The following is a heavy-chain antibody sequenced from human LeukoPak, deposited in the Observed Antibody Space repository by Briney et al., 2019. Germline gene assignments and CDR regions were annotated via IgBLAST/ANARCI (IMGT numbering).Heavy chain of an antibody. Sequence: SVKVSCKASGGTFSSYAISWVRQAPGQGLEWMGRIIPIFGTANYAQKFQGRVTITTDESTSTAYMELSSLRSEDTAVYYCARIPRGPQWYFDLWGRGTLVTVSS. D-gene: IGHD2-2*02. CDR1: GGTFSSYA. CDR3: ARIPRGPQWYFDL. J-gene: IGHJ2*01. CDR2: IIPIFGTA. V-gene: IGHV1-69*05.